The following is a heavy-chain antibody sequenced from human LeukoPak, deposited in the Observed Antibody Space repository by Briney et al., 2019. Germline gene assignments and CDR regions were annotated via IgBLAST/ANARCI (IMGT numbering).Heavy chain of an antibody. J-gene: IGHJ4*02. Sequence: ASVKVSCKASGYTFTNYDINWVRQATGQGLEWMGYMNPNSGNTGYAQKFQDRVTITSDTSISTAYMELSSLRSDGTAVYYCARQPYYYDTSGYDYWGQGTLVTVSS. CDR2: MNPNSGNT. V-gene: IGHV1-8*03. CDR1: GYTFTNYD. D-gene: IGHD3-22*01. CDR3: ARQPYYYDTSGYDY.